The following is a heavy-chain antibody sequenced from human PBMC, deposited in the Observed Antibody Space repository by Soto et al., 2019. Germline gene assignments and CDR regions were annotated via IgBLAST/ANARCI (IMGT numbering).Heavy chain of an antibody. V-gene: IGHV3-21*01. Sequence: EVQLVESGGGLVKPGGSLRLSCAASGFTFSTYTMNWVRQAPGKGLAWISSISSGSSYIYYAGSVKGRFTISRDNAKNSLFLQMNSLRADDTAVYYCARDILSGGAYPDSWGQGTKVTVSS. CDR2: ISSGSSYI. J-gene: IGHJ5*01. D-gene: IGHD3-10*01. CDR3: ARDILSGGAYPDS. CDR1: GFTFSTYT.